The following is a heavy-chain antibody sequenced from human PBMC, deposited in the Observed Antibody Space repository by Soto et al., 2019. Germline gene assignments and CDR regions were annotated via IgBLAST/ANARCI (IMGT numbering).Heavy chain of an antibody. Sequence: QVQLVESGGGVVQPGRSLRLSCAASGFTFSSYAMHWVRQAPGKGLEWVAVISYDGSNKYYADSVKGRFTISRDNSKNTLYLQMNSLRAEDTAVYYCARCLNYYGSGRDVYYFDYWGQGTLVTVSS. D-gene: IGHD3-10*01. CDR3: ARCLNYYGSGRDVYYFDY. CDR1: GFTFSSYA. J-gene: IGHJ4*02. CDR2: ISYDGSNK. V-gene: IGHV3-30-3*01.